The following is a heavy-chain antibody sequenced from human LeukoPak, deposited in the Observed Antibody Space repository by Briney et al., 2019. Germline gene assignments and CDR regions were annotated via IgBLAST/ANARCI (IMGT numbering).Heavy chain of an antibody. Sequence: SSETLSLTCTVSGGSISSGSYYWSWIRQPAGKGLEWIGRIYTSGSTNYNPSLKSRVTISVDTSKNQFSLKLSSVTAADTAVYYCARMTTARNWFDPWGQGTLVTVSS. CDR3: ARMTTARNWFDP. CDR2: IYTSGST. V-gene: IGHV4-61*02. CDR1: GGSISSGSYY. D-gene: IGHD4-11*01. J-gene: IGHJ5*02.